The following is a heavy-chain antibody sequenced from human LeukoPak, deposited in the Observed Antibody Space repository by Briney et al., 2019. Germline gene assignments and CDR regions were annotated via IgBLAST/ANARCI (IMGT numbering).Heavy chain of an antibody. CDR2: ISGSGGST. CDR1: GFTFSSYA. CDR3: AGDVIMYSSSWDAAFDI. J-gene: IGHJ3*02. V-gene: IGHV3-23*01. D-gene: IGHD6-13*01. Sequence: GGSLRLSCAASGFTFSSYAMSWVRQAPGKGLEWVSAISGSGGSTYYADSVKGRFTISRDNSENTLYLQMNSLRAEDTAVYYCAGDVIMYSSSWDAAFDIWGQGTMVTVSS.